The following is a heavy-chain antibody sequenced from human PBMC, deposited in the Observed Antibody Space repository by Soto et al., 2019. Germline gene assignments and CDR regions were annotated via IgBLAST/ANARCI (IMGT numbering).Heavy chain of an antibody. CDR1: GYTFTSYG. Sequence: QVQLVQYGAEVKKPGASVKVSCKASGYTFTSYGISWVRQAPGQGLEWMGWISAYNGNTNYAQKLQGRVTMTTDTARGTAYMEVRSLRSDDTAVYYCAREGNSSSRLGVWFDPWGQGTLVTVSS. CDR3: AREGNSSSRLGVWFDP. CDR2: ISAYNGNT. J-gene: IGHJ5*02. D-gene: IGHD6-13*01. V-gene: IGHV1-18*04.